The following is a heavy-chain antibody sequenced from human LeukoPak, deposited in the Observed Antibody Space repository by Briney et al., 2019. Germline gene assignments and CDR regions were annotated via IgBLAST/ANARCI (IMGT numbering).Heavy chain of an antibody. V-gene: IGHV1-2*02. J-gene: IGHJ1*01. CDR1: GYTFTGYF. D-gene: IGHD4-17*01. Sequence: ASAKVSCKPSGYTFTGYFMHWVRQAPGQGLEWMGWINLNSGGTNYAQKFQGRVTMTRDTSISTAYIDLSRLTSDDTAVYYCARGSDGDYVGAATFQHWGQGTLVTVSS. CDR3: ARGSDGDYVGAATFQH. CDR2: INLNSGGT.